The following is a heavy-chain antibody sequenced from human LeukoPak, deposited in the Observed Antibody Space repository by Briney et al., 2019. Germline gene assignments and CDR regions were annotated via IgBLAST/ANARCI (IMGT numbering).Heavy chain of an antibody. D-gene: IGHD3-16*01. CDR2: IYTSGST. V-gene: IGHV4-4*07. Sequence: SETLSLTCTVSGGSISSYYWSWIRQPAGKGLDWFGRIYTSGSTNYNPSLKSRVTISVDTSKNQFSLKLSSVTAADTAVYYCARETSQKGAHYMDVWGKGTTITISS. CDR3: ARETSQKGAHYMDV. CDR1: GGSISSYY. J-gene: IGHJ6*03.